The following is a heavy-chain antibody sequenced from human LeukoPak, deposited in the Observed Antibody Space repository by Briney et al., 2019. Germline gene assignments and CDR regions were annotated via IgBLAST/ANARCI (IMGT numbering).Heavy chain of an antibody. V-gene: IGHV3-11*01. CDR3: AREGELSNDAFDI. CDR1: GFTFSGYY. D-gene: IGHD3-16*02. CDR2: ISGSGSTI. Sequence: GGSLRLSCAASGFTFSGYYMSWIRQAPGKGLEWLSYISGSGSTIYYADSMKDRFTISRDNAKNTLYLQMNSLRDEDTAVYYCAREGELSNDAFDIWGQGTMVTVSS. J-gene: IGHJ3*02.